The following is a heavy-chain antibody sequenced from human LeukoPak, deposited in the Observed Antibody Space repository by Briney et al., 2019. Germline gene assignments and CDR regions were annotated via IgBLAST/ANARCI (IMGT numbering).Heavy chain of an antibody. CDR3: VQEGPRGLAFDI. V-gene: IGHV3-7*03. CDR1: GFTFSGHW. CDR2: IKQDGSEK. J-gene: IGHJ3*02. Sequence: GGSLRLSCAASGFTFSGHWMSWVRQAPGKGLEWVANIKQDGSEKYYVDPVKGRFAISRDNSKNTLYLQMNSLRAEDTAVYYCVQEGPRGLAFDIWGQGTKVTVSS.